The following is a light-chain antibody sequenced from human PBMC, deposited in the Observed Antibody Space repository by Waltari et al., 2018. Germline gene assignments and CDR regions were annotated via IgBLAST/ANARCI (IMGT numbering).Light chain of an antibody. Sequence: DIVMTQSPDSLAVSLGERATINCKSSQSVLYSSNNKNYLAWYQQKPGQPPKLFIYWASTREAGVPDRLSGSVSGTDFTLTISSLQAEDVAVYYCQQYYTTPPTFGQGTRLEIK. CDR2: WAS. CDR3: QQYYTTPPT. J-gene: IGKJ5*01. CDR1: QSVLYSSNNKNY. V-gene: IGKV4-1*01.